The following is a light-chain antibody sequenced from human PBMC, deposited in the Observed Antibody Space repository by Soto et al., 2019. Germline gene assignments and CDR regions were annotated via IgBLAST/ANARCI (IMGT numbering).Light chain of an antibody. CDR2: DAI. CDR3: HQYGSAPRP. V-gene: IGKV3-20*01. J-gene: IGKJ1*01. CDR1: QSVGTN. Sequence: ILVSQSPATLSLSPGERATLSCRASQSVGTNLVWYQQKPGQTPRLLIYDAISRALGIPARFSGGGSGTDFTLTISRVEPEDFAVYHCHQYGSAPRPFGQRT.